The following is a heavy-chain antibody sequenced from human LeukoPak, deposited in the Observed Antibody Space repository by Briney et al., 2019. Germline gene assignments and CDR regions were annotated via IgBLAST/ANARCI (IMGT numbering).Heavy chain of an antibody. V-gene: IGHV4-59*12. CDR2: IYYSGST. CDR1: GGSISSYY. J-gene: IGHJ4*02. Sequence: SETLSLTCTVSGGSISSYYWSWIRQPPGKGLEWVGYIYYSGSTNHNPSLKNRVTISVDTSKNQFSLKLSSVTAADTAVYYCARTYYFDYWGQGTLVTVSS. CDR3: ARTYYFDY.